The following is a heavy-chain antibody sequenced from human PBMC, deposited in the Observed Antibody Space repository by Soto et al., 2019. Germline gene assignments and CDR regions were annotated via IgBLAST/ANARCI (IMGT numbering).Heavy chain of an antibody. CDR3: ARLMITFGGVIVKGYSWFDP. CDR2: IYPGDSDT. V-gene: IGHV5-51*01. CDR1: GYSFTSYW. D-gene: IGHD3-16*02. Sequence: GESLKISCKGSGYSFTSYWIGWVRQMPGKGLEWMGIIYPGDSDTRYSPSFQGQVTISADKSISTAYLQWSSLKASDTAMYYCARLMITFGGVIVKGYSWFDPWGQGTLVTVSS. J-gene: IGHJ5*02.